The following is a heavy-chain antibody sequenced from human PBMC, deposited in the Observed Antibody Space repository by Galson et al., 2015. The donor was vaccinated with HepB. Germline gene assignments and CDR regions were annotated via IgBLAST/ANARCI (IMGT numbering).Heavy chain of an antibody. V-gene: IGHV2-26*01. D-gene: IGHD6-19*01. CDR1: GFSLSNARMG. J-gene: IGHJ5*02. CDR2: IFSNDEK. CDR3: ARIQGSGWYWGKTRWFDP. Sequence: PALVKPTQTLTLTCTVSGFSLSNARMGVSWIRQPPGKALEWLAHIFSNDEKSYSTSLKSRLTISKDTSKSQVVLTMTNMDPVDTATYYCARIQGSGWYWGKTRWFDPWGQGTLVTVSS.